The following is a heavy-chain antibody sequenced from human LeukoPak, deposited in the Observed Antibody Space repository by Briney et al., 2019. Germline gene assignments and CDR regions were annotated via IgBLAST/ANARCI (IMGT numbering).Heavy chain of an antibody. CDR1: GGSFSGYY. Sequence: SETLSLTCAVYGGSFSGYYWSWLRQPPGKGLEWIGEINHSGSTNYNPPLKSRVTISVDTSKNQFSLKLSSVTAADTAVYYCARGNYDSSGYYPPYYYYYYMDVWGKGTTVTVSS. D-gene: IGHD3-22*01. CDR3: ARGNYDSSGYYPPYYYYYYMDV. CDR2: INHSGST. J-gene: IGHJ6*03. V-gene: IGHV4-34*01.